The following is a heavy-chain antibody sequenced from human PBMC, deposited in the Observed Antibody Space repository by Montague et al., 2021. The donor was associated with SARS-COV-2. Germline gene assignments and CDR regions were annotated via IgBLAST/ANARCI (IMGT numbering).Heavy chain of an antibody. CDR1: GSSISSSSYY. D-gene: IGHD6-13*01. J-gene: IGHJ6*02. CDR2: IYYSGST. Sequence: SETLSLTCTVSGSSISSSSYYWGWIRQPPGKGLEWIGSIYYSGSTYYNPSLKSRVTISVDTSKNQFSLKLSSVTAADTAAYYCARVGRQQLVRLSGMDVWGQGTTVTVPS. CDR3: ARVGRQQLVRLSGMDV. V-gene: IGHV4-39*07.